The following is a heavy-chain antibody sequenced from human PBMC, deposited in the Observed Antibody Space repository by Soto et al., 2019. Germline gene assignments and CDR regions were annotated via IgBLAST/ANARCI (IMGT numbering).Heavy chain of an antibody. J-gene: IGHJ4*02. Sequence: ASVKVSCKVSGYTLTELSMHWVRQAPGKGLEWMGGFDPEDGETIYAQKFQGRVTMTEDTSTDTAYLELRSLGSEDTAVYYCATGAPIAAAGLDYWGQGTLVTVSS. D-gene: IGHD6-13*01. CDR3: ATGAPIAAAGLDY. CDR1: GYTLTELS. V-gene: IGHV1-24*01. CDR2: FDPEDGET.